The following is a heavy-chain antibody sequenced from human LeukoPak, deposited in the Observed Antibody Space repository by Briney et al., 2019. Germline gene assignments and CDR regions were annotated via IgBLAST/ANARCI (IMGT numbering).Heavy chain of an antibody. J-gene: IGHJ4*02. CDR3: ARHRVGATRDFDY. CDR2: ISYSGST. V-gene: IGHV4-61*08. D-gene: IGHD1-26*01. Sequence: SETLSLTCTVSGGSISSGGYYWSWIRQHPGKGLEWIGYISYSGSTNYNPSLKSRLTISVDTSKNQFSLKLSSVTAADTAVYYCARHRVGATRDFDYWGQGTLVTVSS. CDR1: GGSISSGGYY.